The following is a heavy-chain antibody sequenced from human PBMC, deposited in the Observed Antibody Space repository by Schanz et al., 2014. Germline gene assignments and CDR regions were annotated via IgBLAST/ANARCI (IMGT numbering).Heavy chain of an antibody. V-gene: IGHV3-23*04. J-gene: IGHJ4*02. D-gene: IGHD2-15*01. Sequence: EVQLEVSGGGLVQPGGSLRLSCAASGFTFTTNAMSWVRQPPGKGLEWVSAISGNGGSTYFADSVKGRFTISRDNSDNTLFLQINSLRAEDTAVYYCAKVREWWPYYFDYWGQGTLVTVSS. CDR1: GFTFTTNA. CDR3: AKVREWWPYYFDY. CDR2: ISGNGGST.